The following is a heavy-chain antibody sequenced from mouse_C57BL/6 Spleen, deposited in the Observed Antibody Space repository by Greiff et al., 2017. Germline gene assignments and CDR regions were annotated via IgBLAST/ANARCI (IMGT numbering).Heavy chain of an antibody. CDR3: ARPLMTTVVDWYFDV. CDR2: IYPRSGNT. D-gene: IGHD1-1*01. Sequence: VQLQQSGAELARPGASVKLSCKASGYTFTSYGISWVKQRTGQGLEWIGEIYPRSGNTYYNEKFKGKATLTADKSSSTAYMELRSLTSEDSAVYFCARPLMTTVVDWYFDVWGTGTTVTVSS. CDR1: GYTFTSYG. V-gene: IGHV1-81*01. J-gene: IGHJ1*03.